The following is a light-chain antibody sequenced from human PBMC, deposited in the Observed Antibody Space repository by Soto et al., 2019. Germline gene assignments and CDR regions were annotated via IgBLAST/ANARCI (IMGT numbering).Light chain of an antibody. J-gene: IGKJ1*01. CDR1: QSLSSS. CDR3: LQYFRWRT. V-gene: IGKV3-15*01. CDR2: DAS. Sequence: EIVMTQSPATLSMSPGERATLSCRASQSLSSSLAWYQQKPGQAPRLLIYDASTRATDIPARFSGSGSGTEFTLTISSLQPEDSAVYYCLQYFRWRTFGQGTKVEIK.